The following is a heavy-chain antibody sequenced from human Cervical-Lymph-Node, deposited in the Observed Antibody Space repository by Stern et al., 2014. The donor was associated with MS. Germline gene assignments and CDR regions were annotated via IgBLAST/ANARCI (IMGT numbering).Heavy chain of an antibody. V-gene: IGHV1-69*01. Sequence: VQLVQSGAEVKKPGSSVKVSCKASGGTFSSYAISWVRQAPGQGLEWMGGIIPIFGTANYAQKFQGRVTMTGDGARRTAYMERSSLRSEDTAVYYCARDRYYDSSGTFDYWGQGTLVTVSS. CDR1: GGTFSSYA. D-gene: IGHD3-22*01. CDR3: ARDRYYDSSGTFDY. J-gene: IGHJ4*02. CDR2: IIPIFGTA.